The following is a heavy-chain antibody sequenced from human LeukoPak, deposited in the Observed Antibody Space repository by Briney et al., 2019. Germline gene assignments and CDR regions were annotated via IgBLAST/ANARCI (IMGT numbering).Heavy chain of an antibody. V-gene: IGHV1-18*01. CDR1: GYTFTSYG. CDR3: ARVPDYDYVWGSYRSHDAFDI. Sequence: GASVKVSCKASGYTFTSYGISWVRQAPGQGLEWMGWISAYNGNTNYAQKLQGRVTMTTDTSTSTAYMELRSLRSDDTAVYYCARVPDYDYVWGSYRSHDAFDIWGQGTMVTVSS. D-gene: IGHD3-16*02. J-gene: IGHJ3*02. CDR2: ISAYNGNT.